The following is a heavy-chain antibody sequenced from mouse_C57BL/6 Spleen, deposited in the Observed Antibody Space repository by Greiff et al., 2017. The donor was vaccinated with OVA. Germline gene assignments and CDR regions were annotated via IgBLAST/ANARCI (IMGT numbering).Heavy chain of an antibody. CDR1: GYTFTSYW. CDR2: IDPSDSYT. V-gene: IGHV1-50*01. Sequence: AQLQQPGAELVKPGASVKLSCKASGYTFTSYWMQWVKQRPGQGLEWIGEIDPSDSYTNYNQKFKGKATLTVDTSSSTAYMQLSSLTSEDSAVYYCARGAGSSGLDYWGQGTSVTVSS. J-gene: IGHJ4*01. CDR3: ARGAGSSGLDY. D-gene: IGHD1-1*01.